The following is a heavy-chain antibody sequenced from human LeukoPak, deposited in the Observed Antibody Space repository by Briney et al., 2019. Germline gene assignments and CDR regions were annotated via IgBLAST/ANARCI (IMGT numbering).Heavy chain of an antibody. CDR1: GASFSSGDQY. D-gene: IGHD3-22*01. Sequence: PSQTLSLTCTVSGASFSSGDQYWHWIRQSPGKGLEWIGSIHPSGMLYNNPSLESRVTISIDTSKNQFSLNLNSVIAADTAVYFCSRGLDSRKLGYWGQGTLVTVSS. J-gene: IGHJ4*02. CDR2: IHPSGML. V-gene: IGHV4-31*03. CDR3: SRGLDSRKLGY.